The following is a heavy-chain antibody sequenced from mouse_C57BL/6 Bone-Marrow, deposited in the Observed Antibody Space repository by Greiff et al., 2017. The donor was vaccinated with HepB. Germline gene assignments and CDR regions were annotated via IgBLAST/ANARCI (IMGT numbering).Heavy chain of an antibody. D-gene: IGHD2-2*01. Sequence: VQLQQPGAELVMPGASVKLSCKASGYTFTSYWMHWVKQRPGQGLEWIGEIDPSDSYTNYNQKFKGKSTLTVDKSSSTAYMQLSSLTSEDSAVYYCARERIYYGYDGFAYWGQGTLVTVSA. J-gene: IGHJ3*01. CDR2: IDPSDSYT. V-gene: IGHV1-69*01. CDR3: ARERIYYGYDGFAY. CDR1: GYTFTSYW.